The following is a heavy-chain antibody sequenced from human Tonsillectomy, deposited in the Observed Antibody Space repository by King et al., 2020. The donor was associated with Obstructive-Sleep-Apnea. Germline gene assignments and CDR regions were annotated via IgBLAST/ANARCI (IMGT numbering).Heavy chain of an antibody. CDR3: VSGAYKSGWYMHS. CDR2: IDPKSGGT. Sequence: QLVQSGPEVKKPGASVKVSCKASGYTFTSYYIHWVRQAPGQVLDWMGWIDPKSGGTNYAQKFQGWVTMTRDTSITTAYMELSRLTSDDTAVYYCVSGAYKSGWYMHSWGQGTLVTVSP. CDR1: GYTFTSYY. V-gene: IGHV1-2*04. J-gene: IGHJ5*02. D-gene: IGHD6-19*01.